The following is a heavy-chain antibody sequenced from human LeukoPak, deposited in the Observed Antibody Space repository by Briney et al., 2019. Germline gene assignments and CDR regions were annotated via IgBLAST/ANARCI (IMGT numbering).Heavy chain of an antibody. J-gene: IGHJ4*02. D-gene: IGHD1-26*01. CDR2: ISSSGSTI. Sequence: PGGALMLSCAAPGFTFSSYEMTWVRQAPGKGLERVPYISSSGSTIYYADSVKGRFTTSRDNAKNSLYLQMNSLRAEDTAVYYCARANDIYSGSSDYFDYWGQGTLVTVSS. CDR3: ARANDIYSGSSDYFDY. V-gene: IGHV3-48*03. CDR1: GFTFSSYE.